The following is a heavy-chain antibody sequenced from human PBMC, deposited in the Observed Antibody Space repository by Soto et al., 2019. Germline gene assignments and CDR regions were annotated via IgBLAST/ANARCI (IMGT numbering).Heavy chain of an antibody. CDR2: INHSGST. CDR3: ARKRPDTAMVRVRRNYYYMDV. J-gene: IGHJ6*03. Sequence: SETLSLTCAVYGGSFSGYYWSWIRQPPGKGLEWIGEINHSGSTNYNPSLKSRVTISVDTSKNQFSLRLSSVTAADTAVYYCARKRPDTAMVRVRRNYYYMDVWGKGTTVTVSS. D-gene: IGHD5-18*01. CDR1: GGSFSGYY. V-gene: IGHV4-34*01.